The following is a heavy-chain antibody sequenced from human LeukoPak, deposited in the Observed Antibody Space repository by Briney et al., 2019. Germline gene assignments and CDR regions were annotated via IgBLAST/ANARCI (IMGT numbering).Heavy chain of an antibody. V-gene: IGHV3-23*01. D-gene: IGHD3-22*01. Sequence: PGGSLRLSCAASGFTVSSNYMSWVRQAPGKGLEWVSAISGSGGSTYYADSVKGRFTISRDNSKNTLYLQMNSLRAEDTAVYYCAKVDYYDRPWRVIDYWGQGTLVTVSS. J-gene: IGHJ4*02. CDR3: AKVDYYDRPWRVIDY. CDR2: ISGSGGST. CDR1: GFTVSSNY.